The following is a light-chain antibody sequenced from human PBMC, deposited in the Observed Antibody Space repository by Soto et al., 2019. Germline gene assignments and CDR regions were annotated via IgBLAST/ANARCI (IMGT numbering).Light chain of an antibody. J-gene: IGKJ5*01. V-gene: IGKV1-39*01. Sequence: DIQMTQSPSFLSASVGDRVTITCRASQAISNYVNWYQQKPGKAPNLLIFGAKTLQSGVPSRFSGSGYGTDFTLTITTLQHEDVGIYYCQQCHATPLTFGQGTRLEIK. CDR2: GAK. CDR3: QQCHATPLT. CDR1: QAISNY.